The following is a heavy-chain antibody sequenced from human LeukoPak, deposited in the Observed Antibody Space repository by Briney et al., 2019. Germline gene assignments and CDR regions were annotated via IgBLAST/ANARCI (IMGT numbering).Heavy chain of an antibody. CDR1: GFTFSSYS. Sequence: GGSLRHFLAASGFTFSSYSIHWVCQAPGKGLEWVSSISSSSSYIYYADSVKGRFTISRDHAKNSLYLQMNSLRAEDTAVYYCASYITYDFLEWPFMEVWGQGTPVTVSS. D-gene: IGHD3-3*01. V-gene: IGHV3-21*01. J-gene: IGHJ6*02. CDR3: ASYITYDFLEWPFMEV. CDR2: ISSSSSYI.